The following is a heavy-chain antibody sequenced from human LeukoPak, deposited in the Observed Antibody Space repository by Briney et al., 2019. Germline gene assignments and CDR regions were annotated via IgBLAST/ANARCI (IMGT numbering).Heavy chain of an antibody. CDR2: ISYDGSNK. J-gene: IGHJ5*02. V-gene: IGHV3-30*03. CDR1: GFTFSSYG. D-gene: IGHD6-13*01. Sequence: GRSLRLSCAASGFTFSSYGVHWVRQAPGKGLEWVAVISYDGSNKYYADSVKGRFTISRDNSKNTLYLQMNSLRAEDTAVYYCARPIAAALFDPWGQGTRVTVSS. CDR3: ARPIAAALFDP.